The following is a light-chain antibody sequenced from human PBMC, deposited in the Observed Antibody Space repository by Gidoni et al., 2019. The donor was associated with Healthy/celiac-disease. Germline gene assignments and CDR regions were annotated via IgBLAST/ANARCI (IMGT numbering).Light chain of an antibody. J-gene: IGKJ2*01. Sequence: DIVMTQSPDSLAVSLGERDTINCKSSQSVLFSSNNKNYLAWYQQKPGQPPKLLIYWASTRESGVPDRFSGSGSGTDFTLTISSLQAEDVAVYYCQQYYNYPGAFGQXTKLEIK. CDR2: WAS. V-gene: IGKV4-1*01. CDR1: QSVLFSSNNKNY. CDR3: QQYYNYPGA.